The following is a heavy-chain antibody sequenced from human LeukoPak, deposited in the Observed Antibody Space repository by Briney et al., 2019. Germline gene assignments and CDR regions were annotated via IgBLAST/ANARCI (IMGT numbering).Heavy chain of an antibody. J-gene: IGHJ4*02. Sequence: GGSLRLSCAVSGITLSNYGMSWVRQAPGKGLEWVSAISGSGGSTYYADSVKGRFTISRDNSKNTLYLQMNSLRAEDTAVYYCAKLPGEMATAWHFDYWGQGTLVTVSS. CDR3: AKLPGEMATAWHFDY. D-gene: IGHD5-24*01. CDR2: ISGSGGST. V-gene: IGHV3-23*01. CDR1: GITLSNYG.